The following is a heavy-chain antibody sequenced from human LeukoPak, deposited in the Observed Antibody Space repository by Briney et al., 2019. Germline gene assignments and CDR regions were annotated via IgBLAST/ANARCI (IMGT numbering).Heavy chain of an antibody. D-gene: IGHD3-10*01. CDR2: ISSSSSYI. CDR3: ARGMYYYGSGSSFDN. J-gene: IGHJ4*02. CDR1: GFXFSSYN. V-gene: IGHV3-21*01. Sequence: GGSLRLSCGASGFXFSSYNINWVRQAPGKGREWVSSISSSSSYIYYADSVKGRFTISRDNAKNSLYLQMNSLRAEDTAVYYCARGMYYYGSGSSFDNWGQGTLVTVSS.